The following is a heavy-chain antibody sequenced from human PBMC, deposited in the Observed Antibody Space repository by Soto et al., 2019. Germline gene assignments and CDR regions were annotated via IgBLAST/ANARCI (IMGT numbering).Heavy chain of an antibody. CDR2: INANAIDT. CDR1: GFLFGNHG. J-gene: IGHJ4*02. V-gene: IGHV3-23*01. CDR3: VSWASAHFDF. D-gene: IGHD3-16*01. Sequence: PGGSLRLSCAASGFLFGNHGMTLVRQSPGRALEWVSTINANAIDTHYADSVKGRFTISRDNSKSTLDLQMNSLRAEDTAIYYCVSWASAHFDFWGPGTLVTLSS.